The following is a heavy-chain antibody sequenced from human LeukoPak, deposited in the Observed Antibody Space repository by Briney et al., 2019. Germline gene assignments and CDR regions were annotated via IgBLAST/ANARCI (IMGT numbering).Heavy chain of an antibody. CDR1: GFTFNSYA. D-gene: IGHD4-17*01. CDR2: ISSSSSYI. Sequence: GGSLRLSCAASGFTFNSYAMNWVRQAPGKGLEWVSSISSSSSYIYYADSVKGRFTISRDNAKNSLYLQMNSLRAEDTAVYYCARAYGAAFDIWGQGTMVTVSS. V-gene: IGHV3-21*01. CDR3: ARAYGAAFDI. J-gene: IGHJ3*02.